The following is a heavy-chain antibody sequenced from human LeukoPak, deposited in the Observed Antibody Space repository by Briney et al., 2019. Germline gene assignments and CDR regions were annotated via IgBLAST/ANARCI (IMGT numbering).Heavy chain of an antibody. CDR3: ARLDTALDY. CDR1: GGSLSSGDYY. V-gene: IGHV4-31*03. J-gene: IGHJ4*02. CDR2: IYYTGST. D-gene: IGHD5-18*01. Sequence: SETLSLTCTVSGGSLSSGDYYWSWIRQYPGKCLEWIGYIYYTGSTSYSPSLKSRVSISRDTSKNQFCLNLHSVTAADTAVYYCARLDTALDYWGQGTLVTVSS.